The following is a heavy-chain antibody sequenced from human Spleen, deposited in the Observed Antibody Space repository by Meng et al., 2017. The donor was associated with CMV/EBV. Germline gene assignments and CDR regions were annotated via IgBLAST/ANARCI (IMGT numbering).Heavy chain of an antibody. CDR1: GYTFSGHY. Sequence: ASVKVSCKASGYTFSGHYLHWVRQAPGQGLEWMGWIDPKSGGINYAQTFEDRVTMTRDKSTSTAYMELSSLRSEDTAVYYCARGRAFDYWGQGTLVTVSS. J-gene: IGHJ4*02. CDR3: ARGRAFDY. CDR2: IDPKSGGI. V-gene: IGHV1-2*02.